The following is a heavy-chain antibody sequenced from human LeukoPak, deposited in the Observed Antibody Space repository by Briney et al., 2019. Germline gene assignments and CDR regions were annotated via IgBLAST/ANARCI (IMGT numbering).Heavy chain of an antibody. V-gene: IGHV3-48*03. CDR1: GFTFSSYE. CDR3: VSAYGGLLDY. D-gene: IGHD3-16*01. J-gene: IGHJ4*02. Sequence: PGGSLRLSCAASGFTFSSYEMNWVRQAPGQGLEWVSYISGSDSDIYYADSVKGRFTRSRDNAKNSLLMQMNSLRAEDTAVYYCVSAYGGLLDYWGQGILVTVSS. CDR2: ISGSDSDI.